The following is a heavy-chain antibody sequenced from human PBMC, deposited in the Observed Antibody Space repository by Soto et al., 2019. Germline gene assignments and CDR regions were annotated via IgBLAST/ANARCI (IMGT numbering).Heavy chain of an antibody. CDR2: TYYRSKWYN. J-gene: IGHJ6*02. V-gene: IGHV6-1*01. CDR1: GDSVSSNSAA. CDR3: ARKRGVVVISIYYYYYGLAV. Sequence: PSQTLSLTCAISGDSVSSNSAAWNWIRQSPSRGLEWLGRTYYRSKWYNDYAVSVKSRITINPDTSKNQFSLQLNSVTPEDTAGDYCARKRGVVVISIYYYYYGLAVWGQGPTVTVSS. D-gene: IGHD3-22*01.